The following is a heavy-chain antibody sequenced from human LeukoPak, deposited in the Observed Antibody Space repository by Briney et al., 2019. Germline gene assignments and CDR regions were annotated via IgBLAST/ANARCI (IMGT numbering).Heavy chain of an antibody. Sequence: ASVKVSCKASGYTFTGYYMHWVRQAPGQGLEWMGRINPNSGGTNYAQKFQGRVTMTRDTSISTAYMELSRLRSDDRAVHYCARGLGGLGIFDYWGQGTLVTVSS. CDR2: INPNSGGT. CDR3: ARGLGGLGIFDY. CDR1: GYTFTGYY. D-gene: IGHD7-27*01. V-gene: IGHV1-2*06. J-gene: IGHJ4*02.